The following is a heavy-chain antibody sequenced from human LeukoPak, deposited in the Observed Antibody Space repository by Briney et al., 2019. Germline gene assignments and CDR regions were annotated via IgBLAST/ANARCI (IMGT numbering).Heavy chain of an antibody. J-gene: IGHJ4*02. V-gene: IGHV4-59*08. CDR1: GGSISSYY. CDR3: ARLLPSSYLRGYSYGYFDY. D-gene: IGHD5-18*01. CDR2: IYYSGST. Sequence: PSETLSLTCTVSGGSISSYYWSWIRQPPGKGLEWIGYIYYSGSTNYNPSLKSRVTISVDTSKNQFSLKLSSVTAADTAVYYCARLLPSSYLRGYSYGYFDYWGQGTLVTVSS.